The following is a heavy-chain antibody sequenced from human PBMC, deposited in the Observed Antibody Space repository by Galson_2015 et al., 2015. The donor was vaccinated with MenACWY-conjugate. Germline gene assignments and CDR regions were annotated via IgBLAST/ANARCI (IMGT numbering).Heavy chain of an antibody. Sequence: LRLSCAASGFTFSSYWMSWVRQAPGKGLEWVANIKQDGSEKYYVDSVKGRFTISRDNAKNSLYLQMNSLRAEDTAVYYCARDTGCSSTSCYYYSDYWGQGTLVTVSS. CDR1: GFTFSSYW. J-gene: IGHJ4*02. CDR3: ARDTGCSSTSCYYYSDY. CDR2: IKQDGSEK. D-gene: IGHD2-2*01. V-gene: IGHV3-7*03.